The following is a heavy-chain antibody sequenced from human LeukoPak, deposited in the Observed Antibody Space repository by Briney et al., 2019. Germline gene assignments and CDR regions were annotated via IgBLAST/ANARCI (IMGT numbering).Heavy chain of an antibody. CDR3: AKDGGQGADY. CDR2: ISGRDGST. J-gene: IGHJ4*02. CDR1: GFTFSTYA. Sequence: GGSLRLSCAAPGFTFSTYAMSWVRQAPGKGLEWVSGISGRDGSTYYADSVKGRFTISRDISKNTLYLQMSSLRAEDMAVYYCAKDGGQGADYWGQGTLVTVSS. V-gene: IGHV3-23*01. D-gene: IGHD3-16*01.